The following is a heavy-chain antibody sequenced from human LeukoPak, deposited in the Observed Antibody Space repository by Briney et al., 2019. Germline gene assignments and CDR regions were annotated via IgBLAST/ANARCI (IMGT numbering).Heavy chain of an antibody. D-gene: IGHD3-10*01. J-gene: IGHJ3*02. CDR3: ARGRESSRRPDALDI. Sequence: PSETLSLTCTVSGGSIILYYWSWIRQPPGKGLEWIGYFYDTRSPKYNPSLERRVTISVDMSRNQFSLNLTSVTAADTAVYYCARGRESSRRPDALDIWGQGTMVTVSS. CDR1: GGSIILYY. V-gene: IGHV4-59*01. CDR2: FYDTRSP.